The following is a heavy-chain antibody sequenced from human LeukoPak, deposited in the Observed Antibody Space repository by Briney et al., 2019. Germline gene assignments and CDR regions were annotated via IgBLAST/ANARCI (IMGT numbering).Heavy chain of an antibody. CDR2: IIPIFGTA. CDR1: GGTFSSYA. J-gene: IGHJ4*02. D-gene: IGHD6-6*01. Sequence: ASVKVSCKASGGTFSSYAISWVRQAPGQGLEWMGGIIPIFGTANYAQKFQGRVTITTDESTSTAYMELSSLRSEDTAVYYCASGTARPSDYWGQGTLVTVCS. CDR3: ASGTARPSDY. V-gene: IGHV1-69*05.